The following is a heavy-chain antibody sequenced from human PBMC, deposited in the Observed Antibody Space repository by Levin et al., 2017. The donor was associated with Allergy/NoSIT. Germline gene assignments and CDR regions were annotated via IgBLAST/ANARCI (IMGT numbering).Heavy chain of an antibody. Sequence: LSLTCAASGFTFSRYAMHWVRQAPGKGLEWVAIISFDGSSINYADSVKGRFAISRDNSKNTLYLQMNSLRPEDTAVYYCARRDMFGGPNFVGFDCWGQGTLVTVSS. D-gene: IGHD3-16*01. J-gene: IGHJ4*02. V-gene: IGHV3-30*09. CDR1: GFTFSRYA. CDR3: ARRDMFGGPNFVGFDC. CDR2: ISFDGSSI.